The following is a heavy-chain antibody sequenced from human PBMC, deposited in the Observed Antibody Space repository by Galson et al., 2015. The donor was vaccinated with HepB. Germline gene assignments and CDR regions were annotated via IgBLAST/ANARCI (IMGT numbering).Heavy chain of an antibody. CDR1: GFTFSSYA. V-gene: IGHV3-23*01. J-gene: IGHJ6*03. CDR3: AKAQSSYYDFWSGYSNYYYYYMDV. Sequence: SLRLSCAASGFTFSSYAMSWVRQAPGKGLEWVSAISGSGGSTYYADSVKGRFTISRDNSKNTLYLQMNSLRAEDTAVYYCAKAQSSYYDFWSGYSNYYYYYMDVWGKGTTV. CDR2: ISGSGGST. D-gene: IGHD3-3*01.